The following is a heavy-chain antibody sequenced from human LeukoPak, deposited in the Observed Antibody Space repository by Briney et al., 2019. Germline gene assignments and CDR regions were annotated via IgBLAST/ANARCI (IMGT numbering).Heavy chain of an antibody. CDR1: GFTFSSYG. V-gene: IGHV3-30*18. D-gene: IGHD6-6*01. J-gene: IGHJ6*04. CDR2: ISYDGSNK. CDR3: AKRISSVYYYGMDV. Sequence: GRSLRLSCAASGFTFSSYGMHWVRQAPDKGLEWVAVISYDGSNKYYADSVKGRFTISRDNSKNTLYLQMNSLRAEDTAVYYCAKRISSVYYYGMDVWGKGTTVTVSS.